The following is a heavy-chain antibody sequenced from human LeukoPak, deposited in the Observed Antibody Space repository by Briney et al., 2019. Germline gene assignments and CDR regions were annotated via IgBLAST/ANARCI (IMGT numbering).Heavy chain of an antibody. CDR2: ISSNGGST. CDR3: ARGLWDTAMVTD. V-gene: IGHV3-64*01. D-gene: IGHD5-18*01. Sequence: GGSLRLSCAASGFTFSSYAMHWVRQAPGKGLEYVSAISSNGGSTYYANSVKGRFTISRDNSKNTLYLQMGSLRAEDMAVYYCARGLWDTAMVTDWGQGTLVTVSS. J-gene: IGHJ4*02. CDR1: GFTFSSYA.